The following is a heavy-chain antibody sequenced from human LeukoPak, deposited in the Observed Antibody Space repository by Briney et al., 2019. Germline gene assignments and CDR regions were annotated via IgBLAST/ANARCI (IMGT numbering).Heavy chain of an antibody. CDR1: GITFSDHW. Sequence: PGPSLTLSCPASGITFSDHWMHSVSQAPGKGLVWLSRIKGDGSSTSYADSVKGRFTISRDNAKNTLYLQMSSLRAEDTAVYYCAREMAGYSGYGEDWFDPWGQGTLVTVSS. CDR2: IKGDGSST. J-gene: IGHJ5*02. D-gene: IGHD5-12*01. CDR3: AREMAGYSGYGEDWFDP. V-gene: IGHV3-74*01.